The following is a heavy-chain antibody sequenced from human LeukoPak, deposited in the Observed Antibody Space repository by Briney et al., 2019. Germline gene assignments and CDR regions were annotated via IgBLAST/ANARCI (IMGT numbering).Heavy chain of an antibody. J-gene: IGHJ4*02. CDR2: ITSSSSYI. CDR1: GFTFSSYS. V-gene: IGHV3-21*01. D-gene: IGHD2-15*01. CDR3: ARSSYGGPNYFDS. Sequence: GGSLRLSCAASGFTFSSYSMNWVRQAPGKGLQWVSSITSSSSYIYYADSVKGRFTISRDNAKSSLYLQMNSLRAEDTAVYYCARSSYGGPNYFDSWGQGTLVTVSS.